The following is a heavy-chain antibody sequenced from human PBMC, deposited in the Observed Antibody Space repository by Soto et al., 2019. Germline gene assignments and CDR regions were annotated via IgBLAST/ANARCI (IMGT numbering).Heavy chain of an antibody. V-gene: IGHV3-74*01. J-gene: IGHJ4*02. CDR1: AFTFSTYW. CDR3: ARYYHWTPDY. CDR2: INTDGSST. D-gene: IGHD1-20*01. Sequence: PAGSLRLSCAASAFTFSTYWMHWVRQAPGKGLVWVSRINTDGSSTSNADSVKGRFTISRDNAKSTPYLQMNGLRAEHTAVCCGARYYHWTPDYWGKGTLVTVAS.